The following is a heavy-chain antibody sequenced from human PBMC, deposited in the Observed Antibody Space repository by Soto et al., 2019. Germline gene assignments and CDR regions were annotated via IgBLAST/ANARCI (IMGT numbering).Heavy chain of an antibody. V-gene: IGHV4-59*08. D-gene: IGHD1-1*01. Sequence: PSETLSLTCTVSGGSISSYYWSWIRQPPGKGLEWIGYIYYSGSTYYNPSLKSRVTISVDTSKNQFSLKLRSVTAADTAVYYCARRYGYSFDYWGQGTLVTVSS. CDR3: ARRYGYSFDY. CDR1: GGSISSYY. CDR2: IYYSGST. J-gene: IGHJ4*02.